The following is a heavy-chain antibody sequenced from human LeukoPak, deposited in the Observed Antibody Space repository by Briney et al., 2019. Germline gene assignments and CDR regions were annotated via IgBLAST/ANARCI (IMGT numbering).Heavy chain of an antibody. J-gene: IGHJ6*02. CDR1: GGTFSSYA. CDR2: IIPILGIA. Sequence: SVKVSCKASGGTFSSYAISWVRQAPGQGLEWMGRIIPILGIANYAQKFQGRVTITADKSTSTAYMELSSLRSEDTAVYYCARDQRMAYYDILTGYYYYYYGMDVWGQGTTVTVSS. D-gene: IGHD3-9*01. CDR3: ARDQRMAYYDILTGYYYYYYGMDV. V-gene: IGHV1-69*04.